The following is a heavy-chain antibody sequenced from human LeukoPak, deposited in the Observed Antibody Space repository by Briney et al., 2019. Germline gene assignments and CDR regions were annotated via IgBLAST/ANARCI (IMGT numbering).Heavy chain of an antibody. CDR1: GFTFSNYW. D-gene: IGHD3-16*01. Sequence: GGSLRLSCAASGFTFSNYWMSWVRQTPGKGLEWVATIEQDGSEKYYVDSVKGRFTISRDNARNSLSLQMNSLRAEDTAIYYCAREDYYDGSIDIWGQGTVVTVSS. CDR2: IEQDGSEK. J-gene: IGHJ3*02. CDR3: AREDYYDGSIDI. V-gene: IGHV3-7*01.